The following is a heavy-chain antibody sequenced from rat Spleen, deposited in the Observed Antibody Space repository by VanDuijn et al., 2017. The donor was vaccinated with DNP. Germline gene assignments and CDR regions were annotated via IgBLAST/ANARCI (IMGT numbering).Heavy chain of an antibody. V-gene: IGHV5S23*01. CDR1: GFTFSDFP. CDR3: ARHVDF. Sequence: EVQLVESGGGLVQPGRSLKLSCAASGFTFSDFPMAWVRQTPTKGLEWFATISTNGGGTYYRDSVRGRFTISRDNAKSTLYLQMNSLRSEDTATYYCARHVDFWGQGVMVTVSS. CDR2: ISTNGGGT. J-gene: IGHJ2*01.